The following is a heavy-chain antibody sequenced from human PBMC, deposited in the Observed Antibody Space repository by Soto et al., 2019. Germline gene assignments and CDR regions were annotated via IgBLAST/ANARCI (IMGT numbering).Heavy chain of an antibody. Sequence: QVQLVQSGAEVKKPGSSVKVSCKASVGTFSSDSFSWVRQAPGQGLEWMGGIIPMFDTPIYAQKFQDRVTITADESTSTAYMQLSSLRSGDTAVYYCASSGGLDRDFNYWGQGSLVTVSS. CDR3: ASSGGLDRDFNY. CDR1: VGTFSSDS. CDR2: IIPMFDTP. D-gene: IGHD2-15*01. V-gene: IGHV1-69*12. J-gene: IGHJ4*02.